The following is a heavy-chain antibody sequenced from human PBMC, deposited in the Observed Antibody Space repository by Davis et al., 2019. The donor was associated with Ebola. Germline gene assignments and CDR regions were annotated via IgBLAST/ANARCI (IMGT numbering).Heavy chain of an antibody. J-gene: IGHJ3*02. CDR3: ARGIAARPGAFDI. V-gene: IGHV1-2*04. D-gene: IGHD6-6*01. CDR2: INPNSGGT. Sequence: ASVKVSCKASGGTFSSYAISWVRQAPGQGLEWMGGINPNSGGTNYAQKFQGWVTMTRDTSISTAYMELSRLRSDDTAVYYCARGIAARPGAFDIWGQGTMVTVSS. CDR1: GGTFSSYA.